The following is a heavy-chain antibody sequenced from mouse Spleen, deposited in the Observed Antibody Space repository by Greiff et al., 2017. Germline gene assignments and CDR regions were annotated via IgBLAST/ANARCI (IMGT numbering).Heavy chain of an antibody. Sequence: QVQLQQPGAELVKPGASVKLSCKASGYTFTSYWMHWVKQRPGQGLEWIGEINPSNGRTNYNEKFKSKATLTVDKSSSTAYMQLSSLTSEDSAVYYCARGGYGSPLYAMDYWGQGTSVTVSS. CDR3: ARGGYGSPLYAMDY. D-gene: IGHD1-1*01. J-gene: IGHJ4*01. V-gene: IGHV1S81*02. CDR1: GYTFTSYW. CDR2: INPSNGRT.